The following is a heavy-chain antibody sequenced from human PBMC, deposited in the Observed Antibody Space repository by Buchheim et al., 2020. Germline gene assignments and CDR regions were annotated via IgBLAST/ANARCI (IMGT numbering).Heavy chain of an antibody. CDR1: GFTFSSYG. Sequence: QVQLVESGGGVVQPGRSLRLSCAASGFTFSSYGMHWVRQAPGKGLEWVAVISYDGSNKCYADSVKGRFTISRDNSKNTLYLKMNSLRAEDTAVYYCAKDAPRPYYDFWSGYSYGMDVWGQGTT. CDR3: AKDAPRPYYDFWSGYSYGMDV. D-gene: IGHD3-3*01. J-gene: IGHJ6*02. V-gene: IGHV3-30*18. CDR2: ISYDGSNK.